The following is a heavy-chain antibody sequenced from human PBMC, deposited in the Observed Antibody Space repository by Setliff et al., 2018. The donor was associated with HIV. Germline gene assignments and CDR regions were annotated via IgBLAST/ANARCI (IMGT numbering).Heavy chain of an antibody. D-gene: IGHD3-3*01. Sequence: SETLSLTCAVSGYSISSGCYWGWIRQPPGKGLEWIGSMYHTGSTYYSPSLNSRFTLSVDTSKNQFSLKLRSVTAADTAVYYCARHKTLRFLNLLTSGWFDPWGQGALVTVSS. CDR1: GYSISSGCY. CDR3: ARHKTLRFLNLLTSGWFDP. V-gene: IGHV4-38-2*01. J-gene: IGHJ5*02. CDR2: MYHTGST.